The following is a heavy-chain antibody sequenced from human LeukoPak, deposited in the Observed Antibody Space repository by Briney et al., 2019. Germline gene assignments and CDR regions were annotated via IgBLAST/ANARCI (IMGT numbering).Heavy chain of an antibody. CDR1: GFTFSSYA. J-gene: IGHJ6*02. CDR3: XXXXXXXXXDFWSGVNYGMDV. Sequence: GGSLRPSCAASGFTFSSYAMSWVRQAPGKGLEWVSAISGSGGSTYYADSVKGRFTISRDNSKNTLYLQMNSLRAEDTAVYYCXXXXXXXXXDFWSGVNYGMDVWGQGTTVTVSS. V-gene: IGHV3-23*01. D-gene: IGHD3-3*01. CDR2: ISGSGGST.